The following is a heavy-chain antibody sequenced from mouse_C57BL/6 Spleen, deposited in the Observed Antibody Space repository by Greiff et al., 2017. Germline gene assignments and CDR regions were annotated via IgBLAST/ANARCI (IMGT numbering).Heavy chain of an antibody. D-gene: IGHD4-1*01. Sequence: QVQLQQSGPGLVQPSPSLSITCTVSGFSLTSYGVHWVRQSPGKGLEWLGVICRGGSTAYNAAFISRLSISTDNSKSHVFFKMNSLQADDTAVYYCARTGTGFAYWGQGTLVTVSA. V-gene: IGHV2-2*01. CDR2: ICRGGST. CDR3: ARTGTGFAY. CDR1: GFSLTSYG. J-gene: IGHJ3*01.